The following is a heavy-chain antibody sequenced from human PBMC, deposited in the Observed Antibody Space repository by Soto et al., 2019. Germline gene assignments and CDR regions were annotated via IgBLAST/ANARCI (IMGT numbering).Heavy chain of an antibody. CDR2: INHSGST. CDR1: GGSFSGYY. D-gene: IGHD5-12*01. CDR3: ARGRRWLQLRYYYGMDV. V-gene: IGHV4-34*01. Sequence: SETLSLTCAVYGGSFSGYYWSWIRQPPGKGLEWIGEINHSGSTNYNPSLKSRVTISVDTSKNQFSLKLSSVTAADTAVYYCARGRRWLQLRYYYGMDVWGQGTTVT. J-gene: IGHJ6*02.